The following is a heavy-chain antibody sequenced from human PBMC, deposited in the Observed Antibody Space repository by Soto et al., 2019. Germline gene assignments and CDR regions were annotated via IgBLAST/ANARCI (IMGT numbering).Heavy chain of an antibody. CDR3: AKALYDSSGFSAFDI. J-gene: IGHJ3*02. Sequence: GGSLRLSCAASGFTFNNYAMNWVRQAPGKGLEWVATISGTGGSTYYADSVKGRFTISRDNSKNTLYLQMNSLRAEDTAVYYCAKALYDSSGFSAFDIWGQGTMVTVSS. V-gene: IGHV3-23*01. CDR2: ISGTGGST. CDR1: GFTFNNYA. D-gene: IGHD3-22*01.